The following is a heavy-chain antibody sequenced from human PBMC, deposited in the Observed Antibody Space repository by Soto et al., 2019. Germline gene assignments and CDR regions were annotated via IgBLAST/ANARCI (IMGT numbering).Heavy chain of an antibody. CDR2: INAGNGYT. CDR3: ARLLSSGWPRDYFDY. D-gene: IGHD6-19*01. V-gene: IGHV1-3*01. CDR1: GYIFTNYA. Sequence: QVQLVQSGAEVKKPGASVMVSCKASGYIFTNYAMHWVRQAPGQRLEWMGWINAGNGYTKYSQKFQGRVTITRDTSASTAYMELNSLRSEDTAVYYCARLLSSGWPRDYFDYWGQGTLVTVSS. J-gene: IGHJ4*02.